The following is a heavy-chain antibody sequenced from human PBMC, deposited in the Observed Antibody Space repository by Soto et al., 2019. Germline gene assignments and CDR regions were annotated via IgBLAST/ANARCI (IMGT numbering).Heavy chain of an antibody. CDR3: ARIQTYYGMDV. V-gene: IGHV2-70*11. CDR2: IDWDDDK. J-gene: IGHJ6*02. CDR1: GFSLSTSGIC. Sequence: SXPTRVNPTQTLTLTCTFSGFSLSTSGICVSLIRQPPGKALEWLARIDWDDDKYYSTSLKTRLTISKDTSKNQVVLTMTNMDPVDTATYYCARIQTYYGMDVWGQGTTVTVSS.